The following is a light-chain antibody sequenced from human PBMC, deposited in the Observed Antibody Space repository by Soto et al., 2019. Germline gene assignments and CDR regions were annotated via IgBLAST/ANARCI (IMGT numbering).Light chain of an antibody. J-gene: IGKJ1*01. CDR2: GAS. Sequence: EIVLTQSPGTLSLSPGERATLSCRASQSVSSSYLAWYQQKPGQAPRLLIYGASSRATGIPDRFSGSGSGTDFTLTISSLEPEDFAAYYCQQRINWPRTFGQGTKVDI. CDR1: QSVSSSY. V-gene: IGKV3D-20*02. CDR3: QQRINWPRT.